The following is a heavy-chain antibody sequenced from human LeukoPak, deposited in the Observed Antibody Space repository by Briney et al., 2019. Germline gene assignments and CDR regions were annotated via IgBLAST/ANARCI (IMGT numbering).Heavy chain of an antibody. J-gene: IGHJ4*02. D-gene: IGHD3-9*01. V-gene: IGHV3-30*02. CDR3: AIHPPYYDILTGADY. CDR1: GFTFSSYA. Sequence: GGSLRLSCAASGFTFSSYAMSWVRQAPGKGLEWVAFIRYDGSNKYYADSVKGRFTISRDNSKNTLYLQMNSLRAEDTAVYYCAIHPPYYDILTGADYWGQGTLVTVSS. CDR2: IRYDGSNK.